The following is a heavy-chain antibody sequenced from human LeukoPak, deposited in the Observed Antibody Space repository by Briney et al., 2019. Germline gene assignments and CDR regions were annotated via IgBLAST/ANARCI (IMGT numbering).Heavy chain of an antibody. CDR1: GGSFSGYY. Sequence: PSETLSLTCAVYGGSFSGYYWSWIRQPPGKGLEWIGEINHSGSTNYNPSLKSRVTISVDTSKNQFSLKLSSVTAADTAVYYCARDQWGYSSGWFENYWGQGTLVTVSS. D-gene: IGHD6-19*01. CDR3: ARDQWGYSSGWFENY. V-gene: IGHV4-34*01. CDR2: INHSGST. J-gene: IGHJ4*02.